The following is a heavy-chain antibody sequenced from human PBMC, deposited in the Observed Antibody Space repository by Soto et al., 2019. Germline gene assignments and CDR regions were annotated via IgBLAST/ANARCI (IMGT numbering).Heavy chain of an antibody. CDR1: GGTFNNYP. V-gene: IGHV1-69*13. J-gene: IGHJ6*02. CDR3: ARGRGYSGDDHYYYYGLDV. D-gene: IGHD5-12*01. Sequence: GASVKVSCKASGGTFNNYPITWVRQAPGEGLEWMGGSIPIFGTANYAQKFQGRVTISVDESTSTAYMELSSLRSEDTAVYYCARGRGYSGDDHYYYYGLDVWGQGTPVTVSS. CDR2: SIPIFGTA.